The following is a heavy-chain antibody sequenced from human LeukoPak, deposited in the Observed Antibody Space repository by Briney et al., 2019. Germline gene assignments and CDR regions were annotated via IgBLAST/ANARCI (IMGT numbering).Heavy chain of an antibody. Sequence: SETLSLTCTVSGGSISSSSYYWGWIRQPPGKGLEWSGSIYYSGSTYYNPSLKSRVTISVDTSKNLFSLKLSSVTAADTAVYYCARHDYGSGSYYNTFYYYYYYMGVWGKGTTVTISS. CDR3: ARHDYGSGSYYNTFYYYYYYMGV. J-gene: IGHJ6*03. CDR1: GGSISSSSYY. D-gene: IGHD3-10*01. CDR2: IYYSGST. V-gene: IGHV4-39*01.